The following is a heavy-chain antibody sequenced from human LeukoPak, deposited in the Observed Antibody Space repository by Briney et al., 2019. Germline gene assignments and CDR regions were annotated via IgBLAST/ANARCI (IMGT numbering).Heavy chain of an antibody. CDR1: GFTFSGYG. CDR3: AKGRGQGFDY. CDR2: ISGSGIGGRT. D-gene: IGHD3-10*01. J-gene: IGHJ4*02. Sequence: PGGSLRLSCAASGFTFSGYGMSWVRQAPGKGLEWVSGISGSGIGGRTHYADSVKGRFTISRDNSKNTLYLQMNSLRVEDTAVYYCAKGRGQGFDYWGQGTLVTVSS. V-gene: IGHV3-23*01.